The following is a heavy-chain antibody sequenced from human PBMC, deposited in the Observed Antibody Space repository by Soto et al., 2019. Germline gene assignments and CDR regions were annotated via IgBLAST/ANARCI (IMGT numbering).Heavy chain of an antibody. V-gene: IGHV4-38-2*02. J-gene: IGHJ4*02. D-gene: IGHD3-16*01. CDR2: IYQSGKA. Sequence: PETLSPACAVSAHSTSILFNWCWIPQRAGKGIVWIGSIYQSGKANYNLSLESRITIAADTSKNQISLELIAVTAADTALYYSARDWGTGLYHFDSWGQGTLVTVSS. CDR1: AHSTSILFN. CDR3: ARDWGTGLYHFDS.